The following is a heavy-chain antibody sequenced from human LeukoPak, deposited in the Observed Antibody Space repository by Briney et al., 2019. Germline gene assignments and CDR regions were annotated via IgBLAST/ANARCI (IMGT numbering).Heavy chain of an antibody. V-gene: IGHV1-2*06. Sequence: ASVKVSCKASGYTFTAFYMHWVRQAPGQGLEWMGRINPNSGGTKYAQKFQGRVTMTTDTSINTAYLELSRLRSDDTAVYYCARGYSSSWLDYWGQGTLVTVSS. CDR2: INPNSGGT. CDR3: ARGYSSSWLDY. CDR1: GYTFTAFY. D-gene: IGHD6-13*01. J-gene: IGHJ4*02.